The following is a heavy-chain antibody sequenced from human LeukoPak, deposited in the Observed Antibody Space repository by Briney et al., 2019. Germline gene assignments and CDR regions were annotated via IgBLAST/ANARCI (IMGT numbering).Heavy chain of an antibody. D-gene: IGHD3-10*01. CDR3: ARAGGSGDLGEAFDI. CDR1: GFTFSRHS. Sequence: PGGSLRLSCAASGFTFSRHSMNWVRQAPGKGLEWVSSIGTRSSSIYYAYSVKGRFTISRDNAKNSLYLQMNSLTAEDTAVYYCARAGGSGDLGEAFDIWGQGTMVTVSS. CDR2: IGTRSSSI. V-gene: IGHV3-21*01. J-gene: IGHJ3*02.